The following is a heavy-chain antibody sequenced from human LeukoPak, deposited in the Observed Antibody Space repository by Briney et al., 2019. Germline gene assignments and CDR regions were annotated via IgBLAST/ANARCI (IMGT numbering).Heavy chain of an antibody. CDR1: GASISSYY. Sequence: SETLSLTCTVSGASISSYYWSWIRQPPGNGLELIANIFSGAMTKTNYNPSLKGRVAISADTSRNRFSLTLTSVTAEDTAVYYCARCLYRFGSFYFDLWGQGSLVTVSS. J-gene: IGHJ4*02. V-gene: IGHV4-59*04. D-gene: IGHD5-18*01. CDR3: ARCLYRFGSFYFDL. CDR2: IFSGAMTKT.